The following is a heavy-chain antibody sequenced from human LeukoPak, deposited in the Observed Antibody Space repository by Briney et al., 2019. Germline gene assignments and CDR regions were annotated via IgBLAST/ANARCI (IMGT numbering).Heavy chain of an antibody. CDR2: IKPTGSET. CDR1: GFTFSNYG. CDR3: GGFGYEAAIDL. D-gene: IGHD3-10*01. V-gene: IGHV3-7*01. Sequence: GGSLRLSCAASGFTFSNYGMTWVRQTPGQGPEFLANIKPTGSETYYVDPVKGRFTISRDNAKNLLFLQMNSLRGEDTAVYYCGGFGYEAAIDLWGRGTLVTVSS. J-gene: IGHJ4*02.